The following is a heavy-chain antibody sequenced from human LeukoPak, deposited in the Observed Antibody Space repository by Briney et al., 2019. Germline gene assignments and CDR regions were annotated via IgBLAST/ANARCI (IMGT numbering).Heavy chain of an antibody. J-gene: IGHJ3*02. CDR3: AKVVNWNYGAFDI. V-gene: IGHV3-23*01. Sequence: GGSLRLSCAASGFTFSSYGMHWVRQAPGKGLEWVSAISGSGGSTYYADSVKGRFTISRDNSKNTLYLQMNSLRAEDTAVYYCAKVVNWNYGAFDIWGQGTMVTVSS. D-gene: IGHD1-7*01. CDR1: GFTFSSYG. CDR2: ISGSGGST.